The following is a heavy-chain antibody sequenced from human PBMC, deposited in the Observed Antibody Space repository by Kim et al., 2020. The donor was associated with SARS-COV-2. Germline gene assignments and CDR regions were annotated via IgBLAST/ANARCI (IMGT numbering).Heavy chain of an antibody. D-gene: IGHD4-17*01. Sequence: SVKVSCKVYADNFNSYAITWVRQAPGQGLEWIGGIIPIFGTAKYAQTFKARVAMTADKSSNTAYMELRSLGLEDTGTYYCTRGLTTVTEGHYFHYWGQGTLVIVSS. CDR2: IIPIFGTA. J-gene: IGHJ4*02. V-gene: IGHV1-69*06. CDR3: TRGLTTVTEGHYFHY. CDR1: ADNFNSYA.